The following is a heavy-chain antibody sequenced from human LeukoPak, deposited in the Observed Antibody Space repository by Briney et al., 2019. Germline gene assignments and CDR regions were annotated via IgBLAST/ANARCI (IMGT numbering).Heavy chain of an antibody. D-gene: IGHD2-2*01. J-gene: IGHJ5*02. CDR3: ARDLGTSGDGNWFDP. V-gene: IGHV1-2*02. CDR2: INPNSGGT. Sequence: ASVKVSCKASGYTFTGYYIHWVRQAPGQGLECMGWINPNSGGTNYAQKFQGRVTMTRDTSISTAYMELSRLRSEDTAVYYCARDLGTSGDGNWFDPWGQGTLVTVSS. CDR1: GYTFTGYY.